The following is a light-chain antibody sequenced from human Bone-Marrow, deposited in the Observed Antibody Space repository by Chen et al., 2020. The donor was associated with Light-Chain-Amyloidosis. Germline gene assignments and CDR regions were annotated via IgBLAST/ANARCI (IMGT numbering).Light chain of an antibody. CDR1: NSNIGTKN. CDR2: TDN. Sequence: QSVLTQPPSASGTPGQRVTISCSGRNSNIGTKNVNWYQQLPGTAPKLLIYTDNQRPSGVPDRFSGSKSGTSASLAISGLQSEDEADYYCAAWDGSLDGWVFGGGTKLTVL. J-gene: IGLJ3*02. V-gene: IGLV1-44*01. CDR3: AAWDGSLDGWV.